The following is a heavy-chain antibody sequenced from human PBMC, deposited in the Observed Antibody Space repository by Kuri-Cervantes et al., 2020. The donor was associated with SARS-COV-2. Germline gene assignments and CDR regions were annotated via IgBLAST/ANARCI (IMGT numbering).Heavy chain of an antibody. Sequence: ASVKVSCKSSGYTFTSFDINWVRQAPGQALEWMGYINPRSDYTVYAEKFQGRITMTSDTSMGTAYMELTSLTLEDTAIYYCARSVGSSWYNRFDSWGQGTLVTVSS. CDR3: ARSVGSSWYNRFDS. CDR2: INPRSDYT. CDR1: GYTFTSFD. D-gene: IGHD6-13*01. V-gene: IGHV1-8*01. J-gene: IGHJ5*01.